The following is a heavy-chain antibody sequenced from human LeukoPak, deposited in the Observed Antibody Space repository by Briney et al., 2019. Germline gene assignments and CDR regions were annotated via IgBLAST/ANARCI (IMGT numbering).Heavy chain of an antibody. Sequence: SETLSLTCALYGGSFSGYYWSWIRQPPGKGLEWIGEINYSGNTNYNPSLKSRVIILIDTAKNHFSLNLSSVTAADTAVYYCARSDGYGLVGIWGQGTMVTVSS. CDR1: GGSFSGYY. V-gene: IGHV4-34*01. D-gene: IGHD3-10*01. CDR2: INYSGNT. CDR3: ARSDGYGLVGI. J-gene: IGHJ3*02.